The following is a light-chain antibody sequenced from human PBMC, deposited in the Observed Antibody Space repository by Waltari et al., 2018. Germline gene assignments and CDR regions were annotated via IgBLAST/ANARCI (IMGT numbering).Light chain of an antibody. J-gene: IGKJ4*01. CDR3: QQYSTVPVT. V-gene: IGKV4-1*01. Sequence: DIVMTQSPDSLAVSLGERATINCESSQRILSASNNKNYIAWYQQKPGQPPKLLIHWASTRQSGVHDRFSASGSGTDFTLTISSLQAEDVAVYYCQQYSTVPVTFGGGTKVEIK. CDR1: QRILSASNNKNY. CDR2: WAS.